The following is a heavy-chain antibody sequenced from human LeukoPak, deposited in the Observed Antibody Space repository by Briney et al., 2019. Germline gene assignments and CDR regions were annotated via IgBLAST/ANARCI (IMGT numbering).Heavy chain of an antibody. D-gene: IGHD3-16*02. CDR2: IIPSGHTT. V-gene: IGHV3-23*01. CDR3: ARCKARYDYVWGSYRYDYYYCMDV. CDR1: GFTFSSHG. J-gene: IGHJ6*03. Sequence: PGGSLRLSCVASGFTFSSHGMNWVRQAPGKGLEWVSGIIPSGHTTYYADSVRGRFTISRDNSRNTMYLQMNSLRAEDTAVYYCARCKARYDYVWGSYRYDYYYCMDVWGKGTTVTVSS.